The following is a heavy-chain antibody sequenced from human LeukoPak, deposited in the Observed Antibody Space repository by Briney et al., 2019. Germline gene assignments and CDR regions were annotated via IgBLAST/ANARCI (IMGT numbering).Heavy chain of an antibody. D-gene: IGHD2-2*01. CDR1: GYNFTSYY. CDR3: ARDLEHCRNIICSNSAY. J-gene: IGHJ4*02. V-gene: IGHV1-18*04. CDR2: TSTYNGNT. Sequence: ASVKVSCKASGYNFTSYYIHWVRQAPGQGLEWVGWTSTYNGNTFYAQKFEGRVTMTTDTSTNTVYMDLRSLRSDDTAVYYCARDLEHCRNIICSNSAYWGQGTLVTVSS.